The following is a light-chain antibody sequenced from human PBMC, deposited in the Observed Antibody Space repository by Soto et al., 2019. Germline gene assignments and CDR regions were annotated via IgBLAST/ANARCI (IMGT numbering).Light chain of an antibody. CDR2: AAS. V-gene: IGKV1-39*01. J-gene: IGKJ1*01. CDR3: QQTYSSPRT. Sequence: DIQMTQSPSSLSASVGDGVPXXCRTSQPISDYLNWYQQKPGKAPNLXIYAASSLQTGVPSRFTGSGSGTDFTLTISNLQPEDFAVYYCQQTYSSPRTFGQGTKVEIK. CDR1: QPISDY.